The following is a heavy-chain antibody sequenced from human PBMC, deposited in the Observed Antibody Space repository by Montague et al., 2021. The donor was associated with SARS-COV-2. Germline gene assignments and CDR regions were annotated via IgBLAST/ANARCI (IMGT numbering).Heavy chain of an antibody. Sequence: SETLSLTCTVSGGSISSSSYYWGWIRQPPGKGLEWIGSIYYSGSTYYNPSLKSRVTISVDTSKNQFSLKLSSVTAADTAVYYCARQSVNYYDSIGYSFDYWGQGTLVTVSS. D-gene: IGHD3-22*01. J-gene: IGHJ4*02. CDR2: IYYSGST. CDR3: ARQSVNYYDSIGYSFDY. V-gene: IGHV4-39*01. CDR1: GGSISSSSYY.